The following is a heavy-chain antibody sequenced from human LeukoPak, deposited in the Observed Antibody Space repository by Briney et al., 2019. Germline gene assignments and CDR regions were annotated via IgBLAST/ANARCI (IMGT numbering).Heavy chain of an antibody. CDR2: IYYSGGT. V-gene: IGHV4-39*07. D-gene: IGHD4-17*01. CDR1: GGSISSSSYY. CDR3: ARDDYGLDDAFGI. Sequence: SETLSLTCTVSGGSISSSSYYWGWIRQPPGKGLEWIGSIYYSGGTYYNPSLKSRVTISVDTSKNQFSLKLSSVTAADTAVYYCARDDYGLDDAFGIWGQGTMVTVSS. J-gene: IGHJ3*02.